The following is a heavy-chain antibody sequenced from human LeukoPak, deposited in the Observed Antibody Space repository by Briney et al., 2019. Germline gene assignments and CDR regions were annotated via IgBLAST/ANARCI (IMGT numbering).Heavy chain of an antibody. CDR1: GFTFNRYW. D-gene: IGHD3-22*01. Sequence: GGSLRLSCAASGFTFNRYWMSWVRQAPGKGLEWVSAISGSGGSTYYADSVKGRFTISRDNSKNTLYLQMNSLRAEDTAVYYCEGSGYYYGYWGQGTLVTVSS. CDR2: ISGSGGST. J-gene: IGHJ4*02. V-gene: IGHV3-23*01. CDR3: EGSGYYYGY.